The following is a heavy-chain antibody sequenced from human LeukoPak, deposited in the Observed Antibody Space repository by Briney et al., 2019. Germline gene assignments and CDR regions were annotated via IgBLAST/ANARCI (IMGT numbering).Heavy chain of an antibody. CDR2: ISYDGSNK. D-gene: IGHD3-9*01. V-gene: IGHV3-30-3*01. J-gene: IGHJ6*02. CDR1: GFTFSSYA. Sequence: GGSLRLSCAASGFTFSSYAMHWVRQAPGKGLEWVGVISYDGSNKYYADSVKGRFTISRDNSKNTLYLQMNSLRAEDTAVYYCARDHLLHWLGLYYYGMDVWGQGTTVTVSS. CDR3: ARDHLLHWLGLYYYGMDV.